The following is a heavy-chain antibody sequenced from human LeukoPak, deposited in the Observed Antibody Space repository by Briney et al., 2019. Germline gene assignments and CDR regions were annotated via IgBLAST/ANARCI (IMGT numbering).Heavy chain of an antibody. CDR2: ISYSGST. D-gene: IGHD1-14*01. V-gene: IGHV4-59*08. Sequence: SETLSLTCTVSGVSISTYYWSWIRQPPGKGLEWIGYISYSGSTNYNPSLKSRVTISVDTSKNHFSLKLSSVTAADTAVYYCARHANRVNYYGRDVWGQGTTVTVSS. CDR1: GVSISTYY. CDR3: ARHANRVNYYGRDV. J-gene: IGHJ6*02.